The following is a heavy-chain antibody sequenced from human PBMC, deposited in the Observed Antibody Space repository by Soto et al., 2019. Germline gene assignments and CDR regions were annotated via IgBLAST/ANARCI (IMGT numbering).Heavy chain of an antibody. Sequence: SETLSLTCTVSGGSISSGGYYWRWIRQHPGKGLEWIGYIYYSGSTYYNPSLKSRLTISVDTSKNQFSLKLSSATAADTAVYYCARGGIAAADPPDYWGQGTLVTVSS. D-gene: IGHD6-13*01. CDR2: IYYSGST. CDR3: ARGGIAAADPPDY. V-gene: IGHV4-31*03. CDR1: GGSISSGGYY. J-gene: IGHJ4*02.